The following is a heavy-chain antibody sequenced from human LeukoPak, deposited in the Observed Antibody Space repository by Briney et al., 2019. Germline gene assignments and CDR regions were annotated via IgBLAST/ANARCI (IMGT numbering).Heavy chain of an antibody. CDR1: GFTFSSYG. CDR2: ISYDGSNK. D-gene: IGHD6-19*01. J-gene: IGHJ4*02. Sequence: GGSLRLSCAASGFTFSSYGMHWVRQAPGKGLEWVAVISYDGSNKYYADSVKGRFTISRDNSKNTLYLQMNSLRAEDTAVYYCAKDPRGQWLANFDYWGQGTLVTGSS. V-gene: IGHV3-30*18. CDR3: AKDPRGQWLANFDY.